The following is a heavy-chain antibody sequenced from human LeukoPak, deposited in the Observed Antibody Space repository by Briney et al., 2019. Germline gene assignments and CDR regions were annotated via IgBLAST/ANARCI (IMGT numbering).Heavy chain of an antibody. CDR1: GYTFTDYY. V-gene: IGHV1-46*01. D-gene: IGHD5-12*01. Sequence: ASVKVSCKASGYTFTDYYMHWVRQAPGQGLEWMGWINPDGGSTSYAQKFQGRVTVTRDTSTSTVYMELSSLRSEDTAMYYCAREGEVGYDLSDYWGQGTLVTVSS. CDR2: INPDGGST. J-gene: IGHJ4*02. CDR3: AREGEVGYDLSDY.